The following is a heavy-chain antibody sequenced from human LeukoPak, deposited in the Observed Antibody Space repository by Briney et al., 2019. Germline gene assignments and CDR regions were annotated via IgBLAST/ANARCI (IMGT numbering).Heavy chain of an antibody. V-gene: IGHV3-21*01. CDR3: ARVTFGEALDP. CDR2: ISSSSSYI. Sequence: GGSLRLSCAASGFTFSSYSMNWVRQAPGKGLEWVSSISSSSSYIYYADSVKGRFTISRDNAKNSLYLQVNSLRAEDTAVYYCARVTFGEALDPWGQGTLVTVSS. CDR1: GFTFSSYS. J-gene: IGHJ5*02. D-gene: IGHD3-16*01.